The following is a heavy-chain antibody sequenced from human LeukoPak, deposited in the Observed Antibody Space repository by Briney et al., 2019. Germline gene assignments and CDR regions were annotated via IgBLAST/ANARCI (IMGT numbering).Heavy chain of an antibody. Sequence: GGSLRLSCAASGFTFSSYWMSWVRQAPGKGLEWVANIKQDGSEKYYVDSVKGRFTISRDNAKNSLYLQMNSLRAEDTAVYYCARDKIVGATNFGYWGQGTLVTVSS. V-gene: IGHV3-7*01. CDR2: IKQDGSEK. J-gene: IGHJ4*02. CDR1: GFTFSSYW. D-gene: IGHD1-26*01. CDR3: ARDKIVGATNFGY.